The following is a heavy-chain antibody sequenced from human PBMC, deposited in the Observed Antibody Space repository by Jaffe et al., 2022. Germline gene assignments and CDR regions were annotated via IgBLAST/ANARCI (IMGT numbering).Heavy chain of an antibody. D-gene: IGHD5-18*01. V-gene: IGHV3-7*05. CDR3: AREGGTMATITKFFYFDY. CDR2: IKQDGSEK. J-gene: IGHJ4*02. Sequence: EVQLVESGGGLVQPGGSLRLSCAASGFTFSSYWMSWVRQAPGKGLEWVANIKQDGSEKYYVDSVKGRFTISRDNAKNSLYLQMNSLRAEDTAVYYCAREGGTMATITKFFYFDYWGQGTLVTVSS. CDR1: GFTFSSYW.